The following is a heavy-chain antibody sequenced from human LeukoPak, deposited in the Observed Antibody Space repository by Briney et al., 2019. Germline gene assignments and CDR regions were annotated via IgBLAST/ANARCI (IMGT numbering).Heavy chain of an antibody. J-gene: IGHJ3*02. CDR3: ARDLDTYVVLTAYDTFDI. D-gene: IGHD2-21*02. CDR2: IKPSGSEK. V-gene: IGHV3-7*01. Sequence: PGGSLTLPCEGSGFTFSNYWMTWVRQAPEKGLEWVANIKPSGSEKHYADSVEGRFTISRDNAKNSLYLQMNSLRAEDTAVYYCARDLDTYVVLTAYDTFDIWGQGTMVTVSS. CDR1: GFTFSNYW.